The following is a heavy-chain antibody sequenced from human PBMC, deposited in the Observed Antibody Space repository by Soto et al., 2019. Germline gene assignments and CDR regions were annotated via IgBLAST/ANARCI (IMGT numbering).Heavy chain of an antibody. Sequence: GGSLRLSSAASGFTFSNYDMHWVRQTTGKGLEWVSAIDIAGATYYPDSVKGRFTISREKAKNSLYLQMNSLRADDTAVYYCARAARWLQSRYFDLWGRGTLVTVSS. J-gene: IGHJ2*01. CDR2: IDIAGAT. V-gene: IGHV3-13*01. CDR1: GFTFSNYD. D-gene: IGHD5-12*01. CDR3: ARAARWLQSRYFDL.